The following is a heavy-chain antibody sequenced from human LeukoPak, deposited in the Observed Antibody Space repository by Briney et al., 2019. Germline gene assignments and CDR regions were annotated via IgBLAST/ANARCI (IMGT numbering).Heavy chain of an antibody. J-gene: IGHJ4*02. CDR1: GGSISGGGYY. Sequence: SETLSLTCTVSGGSISGGGYYWTWIRQHPGKGLEGVGYIYYTGYTYYNPSLKSRVAISADTSKNQFSLKLSSVTVADTALYYCATLHDTAYYYVSWGQGALVSVSS. CDR3: ATLHDTAYYYVS. D-gene: IGHD3-22*01. V-gene: IGHV4-31*03. CDR2: IYYTGYT.